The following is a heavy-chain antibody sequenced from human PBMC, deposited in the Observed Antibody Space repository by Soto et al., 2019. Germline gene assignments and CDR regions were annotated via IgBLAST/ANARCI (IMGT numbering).Heavy chain of an antibody. J-gene: IGHJ6*02. CDR2: ITSDGKTT. D-gene: IGHD3-9*01. CDR3: AGQWPDFENVGRGMDV. Sequence: EVQLVESGGGLVQPGGSLRLSCAASGFSFSSHWMHWVRKVPGKGLEWVARITSDGKTTGYADSVKGRFTISRDNAKNTLYLQMNSLRVEDTAIYYCAGQWPDFENVGRGMDVWGQGATVTVS. CDR1: GFSFSSHW. V-gene: IGHV3-74*01.